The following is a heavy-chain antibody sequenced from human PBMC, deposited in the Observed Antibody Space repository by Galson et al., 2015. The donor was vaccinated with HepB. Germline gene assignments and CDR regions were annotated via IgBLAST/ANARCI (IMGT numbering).Heavy chain of an antibody. D-gene: IGHD1-26*01. V-gene: IGHV3-30-3*01. CDR3: ARDPRGSGSYPES. CDR2: ISYEGSNK. CDR1: GFTFSRYA. Sequence: SLRLSCAASGFTFSRYAMHWVRQAPGKGLEWAALISYEGSNKYYADSVRGRFTISRDNSKNTLYLQMNSLRAEDTAVYYCARDPRGSGSYPESWGQGTLVTVSS. J-gene: IGHJ5*02.